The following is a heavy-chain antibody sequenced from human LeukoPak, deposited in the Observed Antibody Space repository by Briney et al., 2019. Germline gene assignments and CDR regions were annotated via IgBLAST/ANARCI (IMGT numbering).Heavy chain of an antibody. J-gene: IGHJ4*02. CDR2: ISGSSSHT. D-gene: IGHD2-2*02. CDR1: GFTFSVYA. CDR3: AKEHDYTNAAPEWGFDS. Sequence: GGSLRLSCAASGFTFSVYAMSWVRQAPGKGLEWVSGISGSSSHTKDADFVRGRFTIYRDNSRNTLFLQLNSLTAEDTAVYYCAKEHDYTNAAPEWGFDSWGQGSLVIVSS. V-gene: IGHV3-23*01.